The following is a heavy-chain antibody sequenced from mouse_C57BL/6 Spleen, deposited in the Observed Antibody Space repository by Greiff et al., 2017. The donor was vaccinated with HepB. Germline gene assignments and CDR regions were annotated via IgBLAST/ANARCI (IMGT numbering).Heavy chain of an antibody. CDR3: ARGTMIRDYAMDY. D-gene: IGHD2-4*01. CDR2: ILPGSGST. Sequence: VKLQESGAELMKPGASVKLSCKATGYTFTGYWIEWVKQRPGHGLEWIGEILPGSGSTNYNEKVKGKGTFTADTSSNTAYMQLSSLNTEDSAIYYCARGTMIRDYAMDYWGQGTSVTVSS. V-gene: IGHV1-9*01. CDR1: GYTFTGYW. J-gene: IGHJ4*01.